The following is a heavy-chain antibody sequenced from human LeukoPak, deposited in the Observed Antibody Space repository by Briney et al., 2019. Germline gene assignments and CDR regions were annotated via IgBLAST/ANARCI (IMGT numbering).Heavy chain of an antibody. Sequence: GGSLRLSCLVSGFTFSTYAMSWVRQAPGKGLEWVSTINGSGEKSFYADSVKGRFTISRDNSKNTLYLQMNSLRAEDTAVHICAKDCRRWTFGYWGQGTLVTVSS. CDR1: GFTFSTYA. CDR2: INGSGEKS. CDR3: AKDCRRWTFGY. V-gene: IGHV3-23*01. D-gene: IGHD4-23*01. J-gene: IGHJ4*02.